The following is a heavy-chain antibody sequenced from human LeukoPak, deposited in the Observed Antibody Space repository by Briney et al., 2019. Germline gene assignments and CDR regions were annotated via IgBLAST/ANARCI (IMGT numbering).Heavy chain of an antibody. CDR1: GGTFSSYA. CDR2: IIPIFGTA. CDR3: AADPSYCSGGSCYLAAFDI. D-gene: IGHD2-15*01. J-gene: IGHJ3*02. Sequence: SVKVSCKASGGTFSSYAIGWVRQAPGQGLEWMGGIIPIFGTANYAQKFQERVTITRDMSTSTAYMELSSLRSEDTAVYYCAADPSYCSGGSCYLAAFDIWGQGTMVTVSS. V-gene: IGHV1-69*05.